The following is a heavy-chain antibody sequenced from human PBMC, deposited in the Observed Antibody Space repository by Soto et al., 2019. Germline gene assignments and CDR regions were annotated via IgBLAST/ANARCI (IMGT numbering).Heavy chain of an antibody. CDR3: ARAVGVAADFDY. CDR1: GYTFTGYA. D-gene: IGHD6-19*01. V-gene: IGHV1-3*05. Sequence: QVQLVQSGAEEKKPGASVKVSCKASGYTFTGYAMHWVRQAPGQRLEWMGWINAGNGNTKYSQKFQGRVTITRDTAAGAAYMELSSLSSEDTAGDYWARAVGVAADFDYWGQGTLVTVSS. J-gene: IGHJ4*02. CDR2: INAGNGNT.